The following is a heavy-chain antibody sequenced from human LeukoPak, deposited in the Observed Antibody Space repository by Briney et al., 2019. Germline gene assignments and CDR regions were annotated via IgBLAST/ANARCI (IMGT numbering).Heavy chain of an antibody. CDR3: AKAESLVGAIDY. D-gene: IGHD1-26*01. Sequence: GGPLRLSCAAYGFTFSSYGMHWVRQAPGKGLEWVAVISYDGSNKYYADSVKGRFTISRDNSKNTLYLQMNSLRAEDTAVYYCAKAESLVGAIDYWGQGTLVTVSS. V-gene: IGHV3-30*18. CDR1: GFTFSSYG. J-gene: IGHJ4*02. CDR2: ISYDGSNK.